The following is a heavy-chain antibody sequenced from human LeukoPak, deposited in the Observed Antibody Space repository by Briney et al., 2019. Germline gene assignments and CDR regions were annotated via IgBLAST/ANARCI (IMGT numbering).Heavy chain of an antibody. V-gene: IGHV3-23*01. D-gene: IGHD6-19*01. Sequence: GGSLRLSCAASGFTFSSYDISWVRQAPGKGLEWVSAISDSRGDTYYADSVKGRFTISRDNSKNTLYLQMNSLRAEDTAVYYCAKVGWAHYWGQGTLVTVSS. J-gene: IGHJ4*02. CDR2: ISDSRGDT. CDR1: GFTFSSYD. CDR3: AKVGWAHY.